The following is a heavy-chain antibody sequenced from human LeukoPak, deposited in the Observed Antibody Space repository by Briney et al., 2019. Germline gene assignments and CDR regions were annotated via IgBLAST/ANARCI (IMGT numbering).Heavy chain of an antibody. D-gene: IGHD1-26*01. V-gene: IGHV3-7*01. CDR2: MKADGSEK. J-gene: IGHJ4*02. Sequence: GGSLRLSCEASGFPFSTYWMSWARQAPGKGLEWVANMKADGSEKHYADSVKGRFTISRDNAKNSLYLQMDSLRAEDTAVYYCAKGGHLDDWGQGTLVIVSS. CDR1: GFPFSTYW. CDR3: AKGGHLDD.